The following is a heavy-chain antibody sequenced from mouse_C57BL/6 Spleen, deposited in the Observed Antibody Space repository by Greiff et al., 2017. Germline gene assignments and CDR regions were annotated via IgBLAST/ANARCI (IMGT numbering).Heavy chain of an antibody. J-gene: IGHJ3*01. D-gene: IGHD2-3*01. V-gene: IGHV3-6*01. CDR3: ARVIYDGAY. CDR1: GYSITSGYY. Sequence: VQLKESGPGLVKPSQSLSLTCSVTGYSITSGYYWNWIRQFPGNKLEWMGYISYDGSNNYNPSLKNRISITRDTSKNQFFLKLNSVTTEDTATYYCARVIYDGAYWGQGTLVTVSA. CDR2: ISYDGSN.